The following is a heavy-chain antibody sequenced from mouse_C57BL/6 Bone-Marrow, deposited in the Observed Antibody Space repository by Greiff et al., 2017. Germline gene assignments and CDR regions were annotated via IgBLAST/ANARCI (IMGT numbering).Heavy chain of an antibody. D-gene: IGHD1-1*01. CDR1: GFTFSNYW. CDR2: IRLKSDNYAT. CDR3: TEFITTVVAPYYYAMDY. V-gene: IGHV6-3*01. Sequence: EVKVEESGGGLVQPGGSMKLSCVASGFTFSNYWMNWVRQSPEKGLEWVAQIRLKSDNYATHYAESVKGRFTISRDDSKSSVYLQMNNLRAEDTGIYYCTEFITTVVAPYYYAMDYWGQGTSVTVSS. J-gene: IGHJ4*01.